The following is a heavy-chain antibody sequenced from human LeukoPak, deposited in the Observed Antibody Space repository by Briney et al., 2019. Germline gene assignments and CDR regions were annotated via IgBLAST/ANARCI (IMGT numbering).Heavy chain of an antibody. D-gene: IGHD2-2*01. CDR2: INHSGST. CDR1: GGSFSGYY. J-gene: IGHJ5*02. V-gene: IGHV4-34*01. CDR3: ARHPYFAYCSSTSCANWFDP. Sequence: SETLSLTCAVYGGSFSGYYWSWIRQPPGKGLEWIGEINHSGSTNYNPSLKSRVTISVDASKNQFSLKLSSVTAADTAVYYCARHPYFAYCSSTSCANWFDPWGQGTLVTVSS.